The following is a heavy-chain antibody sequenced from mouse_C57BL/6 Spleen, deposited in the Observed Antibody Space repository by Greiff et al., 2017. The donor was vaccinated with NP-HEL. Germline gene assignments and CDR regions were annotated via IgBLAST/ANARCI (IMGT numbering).Heavy chain of an antibody. J-gene: IGHJ3*01. CDR2: IWSGGST. D-gene: IGHD2-4*01. CDR1: GFSLTSYG. CDR3: ATHYDYEGGAWFAY. Sequence: QVQLQQSGPGLVQPSQSLSITCTVSGFSLTSYGVHWVRQPPGKGLEWLGVIWSGGSTDYNAAFISRLSISKDNSKSQVFFKMNSLQADDTAIYYCATHYDYEGGAWFAYWGQGTLVTVSA. V-gene: IGHV2-4*01.